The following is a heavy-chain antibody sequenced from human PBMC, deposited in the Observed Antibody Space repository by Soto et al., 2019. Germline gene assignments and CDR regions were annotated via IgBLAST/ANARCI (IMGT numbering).Heavy chain of an antibody. Sequence: QVQLQESGPGLVKPSGTLSLTCAVSGASISGSKWWTWVRQSPEKGLEWIGEISPSGNSNYNPSLRARVHIAVNKSKNKFSLQRTSVRAADTAIYYCANKGGTYYFYWGQGTLVTVSS. D-gene: IGHD1-26*01. CDR2: ISPSGNS. V-gene: IGHV4-4*02. J-gene: IGHJ4*02. CDR3: ANKGGTYYFY. CDR1: GASISGSKW.